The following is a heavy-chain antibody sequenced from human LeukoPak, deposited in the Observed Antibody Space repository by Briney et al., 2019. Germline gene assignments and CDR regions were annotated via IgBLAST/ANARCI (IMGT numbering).Heavy chain of an antibody. CDR1: GGTFSSYA. J-gene: IGHJ6*03. CDR3: ARVLYYDILTGYPYYYYMDV. Sequence: SVKVSCKASGGTFSSYAISWVRQAPGQGLEWMGGIIPIFGTANYAQKFQGRVTITTGESTSTAYMELSSLRSEDTAVYYCARVLYYDILTGYPYYYYMDVWGKGTTVTVSS. V-gene: IGHV1-69*05. D-gene: IGHD3-9*01. CDR2: IIPIFGTA.